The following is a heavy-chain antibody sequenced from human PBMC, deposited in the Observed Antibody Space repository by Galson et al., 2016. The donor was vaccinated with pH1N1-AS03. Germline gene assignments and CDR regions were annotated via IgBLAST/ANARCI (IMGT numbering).Heavy chain of an antibody. CDR1: GFTINNNY. CDR2: IYGGGDT. V-gene: IGHV3-53*01. J-gene: IGHJ4*02. CDR3: ARGPWGSTQGEY. D-gene: IGHD3-16*01. Sequence: LRLSCAASGFTINNNYMSWVRQAPGKGLEWVSVIYGGGDTFYADSVKGRFTISRDNSKNTVYLQMNSLRVEDTAVYYCARGPWGSTQGEYWGQGTLVTVSS.